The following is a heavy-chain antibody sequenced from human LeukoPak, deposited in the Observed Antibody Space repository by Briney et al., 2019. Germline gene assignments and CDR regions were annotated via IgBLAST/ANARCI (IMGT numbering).Heavy chain of an antibody. Sequence: PSETLSLTCAVYGGSFSGYYWSWIRQPPGKGLEWIGEINHSGSTNYNPSLKSRVTISVDTSKNQFSLKLSSVTAADTAVYYCARGAAGGNSAHFDSWGQGTLVTVSS. V-gene: IGHV4-34*01. CDR2: INHSGST. D-gene: IGHD4-23*01. J-gene: IGHJ4*02. CDR1: GGSFSGYY. CDR3: ARGAAGGNSAHFDS.